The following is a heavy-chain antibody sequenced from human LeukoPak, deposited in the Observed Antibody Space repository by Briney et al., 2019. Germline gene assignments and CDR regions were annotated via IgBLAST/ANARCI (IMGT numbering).Heavy chain of an antibody. CDR1: GFTFSSYW. J-gene: IGHJ6*02. V-gene: IGHV3-7*01. CDR2: INHNGNVN. Sequence: PGGSLRLSCAASGFTFSSYWMNWARQAPGKGLEWVASINHNGNVNYYVDSVKGRFTISRDNAKNSLYLQMNSLRAEDTAVYYCARYMSAPYYYYGMDVWGQGTTVTVSS. CDR3: ARYMSAPYYYYGMDV.